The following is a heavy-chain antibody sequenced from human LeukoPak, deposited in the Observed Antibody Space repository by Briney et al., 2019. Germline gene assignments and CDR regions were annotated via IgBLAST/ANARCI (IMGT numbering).Heavy chain of an antibody. Sequence: ASVKVSCKASGYTFTSYAISWVRQAPGQGLEWMGWISGYDGNTRYGQKFKGRVTMTTDTSTSTAYMELRSLRSDDTAVYYCVRVASGWSGETISPEYWYFDLWGRGTLVTVSS. J-gene: IGHJ2*01. CDR3: VRVASGWSGETISPEYWYFDL. D-gene: IGHD3-10*01. CDR2: ISGYDGNT. CDR1: GYTFTSYA. V-gene: IGHV1-18*01.